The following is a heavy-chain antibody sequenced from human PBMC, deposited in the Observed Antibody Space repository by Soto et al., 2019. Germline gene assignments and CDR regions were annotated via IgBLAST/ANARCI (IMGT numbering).Heavy chain of an antibody. Sequence: SETLSLTCTVCGGSISSYYWSWIRQPPGKGLEWIGYIYYSGSTNYNPSLKSRVTISVDTSKNQFSLKLSSVTAADTAVYYCARETTGNYYMDVWGKGTTVTVSS. V-gene: IGHV4-59*01. CDR2: IYYSGST. CDR3: ARETTGNYYMDV. CDR1: GGSISSYY. D-gene: IGHD4-17*01. J-gene: IGHJ6*03.